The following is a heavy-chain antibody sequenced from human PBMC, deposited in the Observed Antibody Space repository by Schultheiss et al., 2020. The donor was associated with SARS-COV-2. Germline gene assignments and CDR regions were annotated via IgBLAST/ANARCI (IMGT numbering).Heavy chain of an antibody. CDR1: GFTFSSYD. CDR2: IGTAGDT. Sequence: GGSLRLSCAASGFTFSSYDMHWVRQATGKGLERVSAIGTAGDTYYPGSVKGRFTISRENAKNSLYLQMNSLRAGDTAVYYCARANARQYDAFDIWGQGTMVTVSS. J-gene: IGHJ3*02. CDR3: ARANARQYDAFDI. D-gene: IGHD4-11*01. V-gene: IGHV3-13*01.